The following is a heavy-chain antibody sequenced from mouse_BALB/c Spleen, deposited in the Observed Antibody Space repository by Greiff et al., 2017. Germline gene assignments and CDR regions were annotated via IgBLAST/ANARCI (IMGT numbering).Heavy chain of an antibody. V-gene: IGHV1-54*01. Sequence: VQGVESGAELVRPGTSVKVSCKASGYAFTNYLIEWVKQRPGQGLEWIGVINPGSGGTNYNEKFKGKATLTADKSSSTAYMQLSSLTSDDSAVYFCARDYGNGDYFDYWGQGTTLTVSS. CDR1: GYAFTNYL. CDR3: ARDYGNGDYFDY. D-gene: IGHD2-1*01. CDR2: INPGSGGT. J-gene: IGHJ2*01.